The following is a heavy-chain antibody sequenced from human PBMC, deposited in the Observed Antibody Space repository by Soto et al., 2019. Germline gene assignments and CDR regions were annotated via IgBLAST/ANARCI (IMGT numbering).Heavy chain of an antibody. V-gene: IGHV1-69*13. CDR3: ARWSSAVYCGGDCYSNWFDP. CDR1: GGTFTSYA. Sequence: SVKVSCKASGGTFTSYAISWVRQAPGQGLEWMGGIIPIFGTANYAQKFQGRVTITADESTSTAYMELSSLRSEDTAVYYCARWSSAVYCGGDCYSNWFDPWGQGTLVTVSS. CDR2: IIPIFGTA. J-gene: IGHJ5*02. D-gene: IGHD2-21*02.